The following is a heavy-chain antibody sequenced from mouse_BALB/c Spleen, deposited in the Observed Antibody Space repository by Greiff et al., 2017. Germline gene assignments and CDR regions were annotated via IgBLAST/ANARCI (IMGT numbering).Heavy chain of an antibody. CDR3: ARTGTVVDY. D-gene: IGHD4-1*01. J-gene: IGHJ2*01. Sequence: QVHVKQSGAELAKPGASVKMSCKASGYTFTSYWMHWVKQRPGQGLEWIGYINPSTGYTEYNQKFKDKATLTADKSSSTAYMQLSSLTSEDSAVYYCARTGTVVDYWGQGTTLTVSS. V-gene: IGHV1-7*01. CDR1: GYTFTSYW. CDR2: INPSTGYT.